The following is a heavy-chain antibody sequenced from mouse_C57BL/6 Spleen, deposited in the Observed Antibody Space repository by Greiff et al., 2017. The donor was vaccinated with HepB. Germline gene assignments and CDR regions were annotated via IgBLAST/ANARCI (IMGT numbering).Heavy chain of an antibody. CDR1: GYAFTNYL. J-gene: IGHJ3*01. CDR3: ASGGTAQAAWFAY. CDR2: INPGSGGT. Sequence: QVQLQQSGAELVRPGTSVKVSCKASGYAFTNYLIEWVKQRPGQGLEWIGVINPGSGGTNYNEKFKGKATLTADKSSSTAYMQLSSLTSEDSAVYFCASGGTAQAAWFAYWGQGTLVTVSA. V-gene: IGHV1-54*01. D-gene: IGHD3-2*02.